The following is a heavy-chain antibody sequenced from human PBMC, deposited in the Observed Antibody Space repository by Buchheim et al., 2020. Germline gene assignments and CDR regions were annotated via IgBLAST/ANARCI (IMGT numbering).Heavy chain of an antibody. V-gene: IGHV3-30-3*01. Sequence: QVQLVESGGGVVQPGRSLRLSCVASGFTFSSYAMHWVRQAPGKGLEWVAVISYDGSNKYYADSVKGRFTISRDNSKNTLYLQMNSLRVEDTAVYYCARDLYHYGTAIAVAGTIDYWGQGTL. CDR3: ARDLYHYGTAIAVAGTIDY. D-gene: IGHD6-19*01. J-gene: IGHJ4*02. CDR2: ISYDGSNK. CDR1: GFTFSSYA.